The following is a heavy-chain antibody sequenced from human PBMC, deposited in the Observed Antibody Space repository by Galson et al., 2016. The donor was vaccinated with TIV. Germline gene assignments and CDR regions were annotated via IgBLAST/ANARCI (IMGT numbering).Heavy chain of an antibody. CDR2: IYYSGSA. Sequence: LSLTCTVSGGSISSTSYYWGWIRQPPGKGPAWSGNIYYSGSAYYHPSLKSGVTISVDTSKNQFSLTLSSVTAADTAGYYCATYCSSTTGSFDPWGQGTLVTVSS. V-gene: IGHV4-39*01. CDR1: GGSISSTSYY. D-gene: IGHD2-2*01. CDR3: ATYCSSTTGSFDP. J-gene: IGHJ5*02.